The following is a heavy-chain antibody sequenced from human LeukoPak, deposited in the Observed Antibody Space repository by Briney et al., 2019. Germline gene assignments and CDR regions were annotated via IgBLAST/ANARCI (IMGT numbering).Heavy chain of an antibody. D-gene: IGHD3-3*01. CDR2: ISYDGSNK. Sequence: GGSLRLSCAASGFTFSSYAMPWVRQAPGKGLEWVAVISYDGSNKYYADSVKGRFTISRDNSKNTLYLQMNSLRAEDTAVYYCARSITIFGVVIAKPNDAFDIWGQGTMVTVSS. J-gene: IGHJ3*02. V-gene: IGHV3-30*04. CDR1: GFTFSSYA. CDR3: ARSITIFGVVIAKPNDAFDI.